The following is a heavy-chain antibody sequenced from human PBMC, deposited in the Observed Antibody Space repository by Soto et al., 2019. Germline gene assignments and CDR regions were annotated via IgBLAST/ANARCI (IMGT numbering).Heavy chain of an antibody. CDR1: GGSSSSIDYF. CDR3: ARVMAAMQNWLDP. J-gene: IGHJ5*02. Sequence: PSETLSLRCSVSGGSSSSIDYFWSWIRQPPGKGLEWIGFIYHTGTTYYNPSLRSRVTISIDTSKSQFSMKLNSVTAADTAVYYCARVMAAMQNWLDPWGQGTLVTVSS. D-gene: IGHD2-2*01. CDR2: IYHTGTT. V-gene: IGHV4-30-4*01.